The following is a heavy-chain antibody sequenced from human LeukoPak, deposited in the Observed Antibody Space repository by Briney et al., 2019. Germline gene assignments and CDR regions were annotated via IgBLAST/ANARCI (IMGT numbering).Heavy chain of an antibody. Sequence: GGSLRLSCAASGFTFSGYGMHWVRQAPGKGLEWVAFIRLDGSDEYYGDSVKGRFTISRDNSKNTLYLQMNSLRPEDTAVYYCARDHGQNFDYWGQGTLVTVPS. CDR2: IRLDGSDE. J-gene: IGHJ4*02. CDR3: ARDHGQNFDY. CDR1: GFTFSGYG. V-gene: IGHV3-30*02.